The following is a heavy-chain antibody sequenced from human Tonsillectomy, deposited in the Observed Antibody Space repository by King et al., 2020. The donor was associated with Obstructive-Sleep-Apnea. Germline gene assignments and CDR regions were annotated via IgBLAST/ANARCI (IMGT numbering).Heavy chain of an antibody. V-gene: IGHV2-5*02. J-gene: IGHJ6*02. CDR2: IYLDDSK. Sequence: ITLKESGPTLVKPTQTLTLTCTFSGLSLSTRRVGVCWIRHPPGKALGWLALIYLDDSKRDSPSLKIRITITNNTSKNQVVLTMTNMDPVDTATYYCSLQMTTVTSRVDVWGQGTTVTVSS. D-gene: IGHD4-17*01. CDR3: SLQMTTVTSRVDV. CDR1: GLSLSTRRVG.